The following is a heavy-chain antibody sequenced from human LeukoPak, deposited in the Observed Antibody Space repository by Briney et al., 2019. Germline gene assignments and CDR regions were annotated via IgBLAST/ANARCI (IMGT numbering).Heavy chain of an antibody. J-gene: IGHJ4*02. CDR1: GFPVSDYY. CDR3: ARGTGGYAGGYTIGH. V-gene: IGHV3-53*01. CDR2: IYSGGDT. Sequence: GGSLRLSCAASGFPVSDYYMSWVRQAPQRGLEWVSVIYSGGDTYYAVSVRDRFTISKDNTKNTLFLQMDSLTAEDTAFYYRARGTGGYAGGYTIGHWGQGTLVTVSS. D-gene: IGHD5-12*01.